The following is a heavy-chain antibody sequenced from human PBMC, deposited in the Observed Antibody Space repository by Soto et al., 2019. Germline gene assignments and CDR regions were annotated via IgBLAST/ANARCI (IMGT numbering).Heavy chain of an antibody. Sequence: QVQLQESGPGLVKPSQTLSLTCTVSGGSISSGSYYWSWIRQLPGKGLEWIGYIYYSGGTYYNPPLKNRVTISVDTSKNQFSLKLNSVTAADTAVYYCATRTDYYYGSGSLGGMDVWGQGTTVTVSS. CDR1: GGSISSGSYY. D-gene: IGHD3-10*01. V-gene: IGHV4-31*03. CDR3: ATRTDYYYGSGSLGGMDV. J-gene: IGHJ6*02. CDR2: IYYSGGT.